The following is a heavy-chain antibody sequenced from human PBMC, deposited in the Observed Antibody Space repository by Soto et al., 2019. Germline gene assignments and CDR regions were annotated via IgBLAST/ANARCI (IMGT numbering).Heavy chain of an antibody. Sequence: EVQLVESGGGLAQPGGSLRLSCVASGFTFKEYAMNWVRQAPGKGLEWVACIIGSGGRTYYADSVRGRFTISRVNSGNTLFLQMDTLRAEDTAVYYCAKGFRSGWWEIDSWGQGSLVTASP. CDR3: AKGFRSGWWEIDS. V-gene: IGHV3-23*04. J-gene: IGHJ4*02. CDR1: GFTFKEYA. D-gene: IGHD6-13*01. CDR2: IIGSGGRT.